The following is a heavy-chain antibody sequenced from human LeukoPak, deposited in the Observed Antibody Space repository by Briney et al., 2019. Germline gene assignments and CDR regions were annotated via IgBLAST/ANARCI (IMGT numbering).Heavy chain of an antibody. J-gene: IGHJ4*02. V-gene: IGHV3-30*04. CDR3: AKGFSRYFDWLSV. CDR1: GFTFSSYA. CDR2: ISYDGSNK. Sequence: GGSLRLSCAASGFTFSSYAMHWVRQAPGKGLEWVAVISYDGSNKYYADSVKGRFTISRDNAKNSLYLQMNSLRAEDMALYYCAKGFSRYFDWLSVWGQGTLVTVSS. D-gene: IGHD3-9*01.